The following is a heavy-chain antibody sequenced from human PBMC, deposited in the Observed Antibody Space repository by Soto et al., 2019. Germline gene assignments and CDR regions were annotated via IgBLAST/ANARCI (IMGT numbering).Heavy chain of an antibody. V-gene: IGHV4-39*01. Sequence: SETLSLTCTVSGGSISSSSYYWGWIRQPPGKGLEWIGSIYYSGSTYYNPSLKSRVTISVDTSKNQFSLKLSSVTAADTAVYYCARLKLGSGYSGYWGQGTLVTVSS. J-gene: IGHJ4*02. D-gene: IGHD3-22*01. CDR2: IYYSGST. CDR3: ARLKLGSGYSGY. CDR1: GGSISSSSYY.